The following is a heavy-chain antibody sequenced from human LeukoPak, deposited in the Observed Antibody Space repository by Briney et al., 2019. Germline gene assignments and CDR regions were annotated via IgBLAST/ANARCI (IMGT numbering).Heavy chain of an antibody. V-gene: IGHV4-39*07. CDR3: ARCDWGPTMGDWFDP. J-gene: IGHJ5*02. D-gene: IGHD7-27*01. Sequence: PSETLSLTCTVSGGSISSSSYYWGWIRQPPGKGLEWIGSIYYSGSTYYNPSLKSRVTISVDTSKNQFSLKLSSVTAADTAVYYCARCDWGPTMGDWFDPWGQGTLVTVSS. CDR2: IYYSGST. CDR1: GGSISSSSYY.